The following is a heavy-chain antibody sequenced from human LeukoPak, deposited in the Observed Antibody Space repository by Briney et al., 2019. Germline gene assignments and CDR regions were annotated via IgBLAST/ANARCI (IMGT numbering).Heavy chain of an antibody. D-gene: IGHD6-6*01. CDR3: ARRLAARREGNWFDP. J-gene: IGHJ5*02. CDR2: FIPIFGTA. Sequence: SVKVSCKASGGTFSSYAISWVRQAPGQGLEWMGGFIPIFGTANYAQKFQGRVTITTDESTSTAYMELSSLRSEDTAVYYCARRLAARREGNWFDPWGQGTLVTVSS. CDR1: GGTFSSYA. V-gene: IGHV1-69*05.